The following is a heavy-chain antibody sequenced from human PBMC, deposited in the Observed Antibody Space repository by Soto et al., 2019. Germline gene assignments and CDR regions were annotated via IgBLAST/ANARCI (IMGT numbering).Heavy chain of an antibody. J-gene: IGHJ4*02. D-gene: IGHD1-1*01. CDR1: GYTFTSYG. CDR2: IIAHNGNT. CDR3: ARGRYGDY. Sequence: QVHLVQSGAEVKKPGASVKVSCKCSGYTFTSYGITWVRQAPGQGLEWEGWIIAHNGNTNYAQTLQGRVTVTRDTSTSTAYMELRSLRSDDTAVYYCARGRYGDYWGQGALVTVSS. V-gene: IGHV1-18*01.